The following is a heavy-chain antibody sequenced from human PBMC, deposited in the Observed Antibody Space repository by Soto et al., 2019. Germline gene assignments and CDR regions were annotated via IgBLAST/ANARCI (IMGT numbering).Heavy chain of an antibody. J-gene: IGHJ4*02. D-gene: IGHD2-15*01. V-gene: IGHV1-69*06. CDR2: IIPLFGTT. CDR1: GGTFSKFV. CDR3: ASREGVAGPATYISPGYYVDC. Sequence: QVQLVQSGAEVKKPGSSVKVSCSASGGTFSKFVVSWVRQAPGQGLEWMGGIIPLFGTTNYAQKFQGRVTITADKATTTANMELSSLRSDDTAVYYCASREGVAGPATYISPGYYVDCWGQGTLVTVSS.